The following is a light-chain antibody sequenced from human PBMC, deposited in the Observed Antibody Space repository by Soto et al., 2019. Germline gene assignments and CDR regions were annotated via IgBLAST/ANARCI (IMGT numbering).Light chain of an antibody. CDR2: DSS. J-gene: IGKJ2*01. V-gene: IGKV3-20*01. CDR3: QQTFHSPRT. CDR1: ESIISNF. Sequence: ESVLTQSPGTLCLSPGETASLSCWASESIISNFLAWYQQRRGQPPRLLIYDSSRRASGIQASFTGSGSGTAFTLTSRRVEPEDSAVYYCQQTFHSPRTFGQGNRLEL.